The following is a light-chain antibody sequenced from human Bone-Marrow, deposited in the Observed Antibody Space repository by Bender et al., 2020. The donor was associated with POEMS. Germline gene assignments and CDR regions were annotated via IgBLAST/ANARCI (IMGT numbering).Light chain of an antibody. CDR3: AVWDDSLNGWV. J-gene: IGLJ3*02. Sequence: QSVLTQPPSASGTPGQRVTISCSGGSSNIGAHAANWYQHLPGTAPKLLIYSSHRRPSEVPDRFSGSRSGTSASLAISGLQSEDEADYYCAVWDDSLNGWVVGGGTRLTVL. CDR2: SSH. V-gene: IGLV1-44*01. CDR1: SSNIGAHA.